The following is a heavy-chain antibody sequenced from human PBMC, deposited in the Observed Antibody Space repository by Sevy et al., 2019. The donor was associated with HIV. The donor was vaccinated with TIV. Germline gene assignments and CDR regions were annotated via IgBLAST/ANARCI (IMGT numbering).Heavy chain of an antibody. CDR3: AREPGIAVAGFARRSYYFDY. J-gene: IGHJ4*02. Sequence: SETLSLTCTVSGGSISSYYWCWIRQPAGKGLEWIGRIYTSGSTNYNPSLKSRVTMSVDTSKIQFSLKLSSVTAADTAVYYCAREPGIAVAGFARRSYYFDYWGQRTLVTVSS. V-gene: IGHV4-4*07. CDR1: GGSISSYY. D-gene: IGHD6-19*01. CDR2: IYTSGST.